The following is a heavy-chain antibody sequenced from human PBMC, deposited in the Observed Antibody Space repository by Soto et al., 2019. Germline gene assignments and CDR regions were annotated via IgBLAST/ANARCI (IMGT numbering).Heavy chain of an antibody. CDR3: ARPRDVAERGFRGHGWYCDV. V-gene: IGHV4-59*08. CDR2: IYYPANS. J-gene: IGHJ2*01. D-gene: IGHD5-12*01. Sequence: QVRLQESGPGLVQPSETLSLTCSVSGESITGYFWSWNRQPPGKALVWNGHIYYPANSQYNPSLEARVTMSVDTTKNEFSLSLTSVTAADAAVYYCARPRDVAERGFRGHGWYCDVWGRGALVVVSS. CDR1: GESITGYF.